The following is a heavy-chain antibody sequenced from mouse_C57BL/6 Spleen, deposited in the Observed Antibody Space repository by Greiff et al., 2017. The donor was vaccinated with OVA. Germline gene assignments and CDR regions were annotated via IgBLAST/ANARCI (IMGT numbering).Heavy chain of an antibody. CDR1: GFTFSDYG. V-gene: IGHV5-17*01. D-gene: IGHD1-2*01. CDR2: ISSGSSTI. CDR3: ARHYYGGFDY. J-gene: IGHJ2*01. Sequence: EVKLMESGGGLVKPGGSLKLSCAASGFTFSDYGTHWVRQAPEKGLEWVAYISSGSSTIYYADTVKGRFTISRDNAKNTLFLQMTSLRSEDTAMYYCARHYYGGFDYWGQGTTLTVSS.